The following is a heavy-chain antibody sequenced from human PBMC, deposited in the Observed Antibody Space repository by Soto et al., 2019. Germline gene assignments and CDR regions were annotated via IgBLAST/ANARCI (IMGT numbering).Heavy chain of an antibody. J-gene: IGHJ4*02. CDR1: GFTFSSDS. D-gene: IGHD2-15*01. Sequence: GGSLRLSCAASGFTFSSDSINWVRQAPGKGLEWVSSISSSSSYIYYADSVKGRFTISRDNAKNSLYLQMNSLRAEDTAVYYCAIAYCSGGSCYPFDYWGQGSPVTVSS. CDR2: ISSSSSYI. V-gene: IGHV3-21*01. CDR3: AIAYCSGGSCYPFDY.